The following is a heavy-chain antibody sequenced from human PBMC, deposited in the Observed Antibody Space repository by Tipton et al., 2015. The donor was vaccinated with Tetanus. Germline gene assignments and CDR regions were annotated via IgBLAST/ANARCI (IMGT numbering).Heavy chain of an antibody. D-gene: IGHD4-17*01. Sequence: SLRLSCAASGFTFSSYGMHWVRQAPGKGLEWVAVIWYDGSNKYYADSVKGRFTISRDNSRNTLYLQMSSLRVEDTAVYYCTRTISNDYVAAWGQGTLVTVSS. CDR3: TRTISNDYVAA. V-gene: IGHV3-33*01. CDR1: GFTFSSYG. CDR2: IWYDGSNK. J-gene: IGHJ4*02.